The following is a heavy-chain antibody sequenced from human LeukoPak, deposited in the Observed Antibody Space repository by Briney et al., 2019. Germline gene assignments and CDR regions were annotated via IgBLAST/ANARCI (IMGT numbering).Heavy chain of an antibody. CDR2: ISSGSSAI. Sequence: GGSLRLSCGASGFTFTTYSMTWVRQAPGKGLEWVSIISSGSSAIFSADALKGRFTISRDDAKNLLYLDMNSLRAEDTAVYYCARGHTAVTRHFDFWGQGTLVTVSS. CDR1: GFTFTTYS. D-gene: IGHD4-17*01. CDR3: ARGHTAVTRHFDF. J-gene: IGHJ4*02. V-gene: IGHV3-21*01.